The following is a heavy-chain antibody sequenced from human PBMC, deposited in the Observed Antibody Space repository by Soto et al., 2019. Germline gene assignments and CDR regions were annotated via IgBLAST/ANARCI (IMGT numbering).Heavy chain of an antibody. CDR1: GYDFTTYG. CDR3: ARGRYGDY. J-gene: IGHJ4*02. CDR2: ISAHNGNT. Sequence: QVHLVQSGAEVKKPGASVKVSCKGSGYDFTTYGITWVRQAPGQGLEWMAWISAHNGNTDYAQKLQGRVTVTRDTATSTAYREVRGLRSDDPAMYYCARGRYGDYGGQGALVTVSS. D-gene: IGHD1-1*01. V-gene: IGHV1-18*01.